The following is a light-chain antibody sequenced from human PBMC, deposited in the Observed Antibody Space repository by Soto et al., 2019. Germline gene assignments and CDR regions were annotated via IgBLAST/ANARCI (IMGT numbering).Light chain of an antibody. V-gene: IGKV3-20*01. CDR1: QSVSSSY. J-gene: IGKJ2*01. Sequence: EIVLTQSPGTLSLSPGERATLSCRASQSVSSSYLTWYQQKYGQAPRLLIFGASSRATGIPDRFSGSESGTDFTLTISRLEPEDFAVYYCQLYGSSLYTFGQGTKREIK. CDR2: GAS. CDR3: QLYGSSLYT.